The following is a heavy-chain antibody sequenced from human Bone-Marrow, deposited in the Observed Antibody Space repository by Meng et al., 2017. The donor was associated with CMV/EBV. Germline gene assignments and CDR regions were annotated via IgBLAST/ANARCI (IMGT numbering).Heavy chain of an antibody. J-gene: IGHJ6*02. D-gene: IGHD2-2*01. V-gene: IGHV1-69*05. Sequence: SVKVSCKASGGTFSNYAISWVRQAPGQGLEWMGGIIPMFGIANSAQKFQGRVTITTDESTNTAYMDLSSLRSEDTAVYYCARGIVVLPAAAPATDRYYYTMDVWGQGTTVTVSS. CDR1: GGTFSNYA. CDR2: IIPMFGIA. CDR3: ARGIVVLPAAAPATDRYYYTMDV.